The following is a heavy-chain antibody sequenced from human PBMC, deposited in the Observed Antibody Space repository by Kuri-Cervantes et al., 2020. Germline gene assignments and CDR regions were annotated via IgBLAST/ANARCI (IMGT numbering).Heavy chain of an antibody. J-gene: IGHJ4*02. V-gene: IGHV3-13*01. Sequence: GGSLRLSCAASGFTFSSYGMHWVRQAPGKGLEWVSAIGTAGDTYYPGSVKGRFTISRENAKNSLYLQMNSLRAGDTAVYYCAREDYGDSLFDYWGQGTLVTVSS. CDR2: IGTAGDT. D-gene: IGHD4-17*01. CDR3: AREDYGDSLFDY. CDR1: GFTFSSYG.